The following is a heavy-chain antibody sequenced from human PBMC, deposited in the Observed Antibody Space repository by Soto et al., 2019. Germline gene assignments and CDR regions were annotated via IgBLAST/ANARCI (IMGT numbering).Heavy chain of an antibody. CDR2: ISAYNGNT. CDR3: ARDEPVLMVYATRPTFDY. J-gene: IGHJ4*01. CDR1: GYTFTSYG. V-gene: IGHV1-18*01. D-gene: IGHD2-8*01. Sequence: ASVKVSCKASGYTFTSYGISWVRQAPGQGLEWMGWISAYNGNTNYAQKLQGRVTMTTDTSTSTAYMELRSLRSDDTAVYYCARDEPVLMVYATRPTFDYWGQGTLVTVSS.